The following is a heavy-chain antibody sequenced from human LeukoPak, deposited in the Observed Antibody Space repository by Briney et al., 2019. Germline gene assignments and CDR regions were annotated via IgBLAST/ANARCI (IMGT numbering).Heavy chain of an antibody. CDR3: ARVSMVRGVMYNWFDP. D-gene: IGHD3-10*01. Sequence: ASVKVSCKASGYTFTSYYMHWVRQAPGQGLEWMGIINPSGGSTSHAQKFQGRVTMTRDTSTSTVYMELSSLRSEDTAVYYCARVSMVRGVMYNWFDPWGQGTLVTVSS. J-gene: IGHJ5*02. CDR2: INPSGGST. CDR1: GYTFTSYY. V-gene: IGHV1-46*03.